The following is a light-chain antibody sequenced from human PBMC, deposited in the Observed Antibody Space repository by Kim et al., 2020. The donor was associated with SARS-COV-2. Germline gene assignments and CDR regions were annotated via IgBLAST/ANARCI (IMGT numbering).Light chain of an antibody. CDR2: QDS. CDR3: QAWDSSLVV. Sequence: SYELTQPPSVSVSPGQTASITCSGDKLGDKYPCWYQQKPGQSPVLVIYQDSKRPSGIPERFSGSNSGNTATLTISGTQAMDEADYYCQAWDSSLVVFGVG. CDR1: KLGDKY. J-gene: IGLJ2*01. V-gene: IGLV3-1*01.